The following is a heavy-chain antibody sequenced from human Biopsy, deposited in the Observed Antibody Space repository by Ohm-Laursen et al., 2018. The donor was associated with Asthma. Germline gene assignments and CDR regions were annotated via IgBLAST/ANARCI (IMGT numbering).Heavy chain of an antibody. CDR1: RYTSIAYP. CDR2: EKPNSGGT. V-gene: IGHV1-2*02. J-gene: IGHJ5*01. CDR3: ARGQKSPGDRWFDP. D-gene: IGHD7-27*01. Sequence: GPSPKVSSTTSRYTSIAYPIHSVRQAPRQGGGWRGGEKPNSGGTNYAQKFQGRVTMTSDTSISTAYMELSRLRSDDTALYYCARGQKSPGDRWFDPWGQGTTVTVSS.